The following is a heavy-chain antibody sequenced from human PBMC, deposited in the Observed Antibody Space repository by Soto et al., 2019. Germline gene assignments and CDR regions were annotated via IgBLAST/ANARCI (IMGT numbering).Heavy chain of an antibody. CDR3: ARKSGYDSSGYYSYYFDY. V-gene: IGHV4-31*03. D-gene: IGHD3-22*01. CDR2: IYYSGST. Sequence: SETLSLTCTVSGGSISSGGYYWSWIRQHPGKGLEWIGYIYYSGSTYYNPSLKSRVTISVDTSKNQFSLKLSSVTAADTAVYYCARKSGYDSSGYYSYYFDYWGQGTLVTVSS. J-gene: IGHJ4*02. CDR1: GGSISSGGYY.